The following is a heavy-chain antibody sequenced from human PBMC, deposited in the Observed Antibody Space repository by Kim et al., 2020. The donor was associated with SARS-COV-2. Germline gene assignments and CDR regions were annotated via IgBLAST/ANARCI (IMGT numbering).Heavy chain of an antibody. CDR3: ARGVRYFDPHPLSY. J-gene: IGHJ4*02. CDR1: GFTFSSYG. Sequence: GGSLRLSCAASGFTFSSYGMHWVRQAPGKGLEWVAVIWDDGSNKYYADSVKGRFTISRDNSKNTLYLQMNSLRAEDTAVYYCARGVRYFDPHPLSYWGQGTLVTVSS. D-gene: IGHD3-9*01. V-gene: IGHV3-33*01. CDR2: IWDDGSNK.